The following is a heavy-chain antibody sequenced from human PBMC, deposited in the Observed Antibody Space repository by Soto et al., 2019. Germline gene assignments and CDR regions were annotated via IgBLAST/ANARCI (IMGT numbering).Heavy chain of an antibody. CDR2: INGDGSEK. CDR1: EFTFSNYW. J-gene: IGHJ4*02. V-gene: IGHV3-7*01. CDR3: ARAGSSYVEEAY. Sequence: EVHLVESGGGLVQPGGSLRLSCVGSEFTFSNYWMTWVRQAPGKGLEWVANINGDGSEKYHVDSVRGRFTVSRDNAKNSLHLQMNSLRDEDTAVYYCARAGSSYVEEAYWGQGTLVTVSS. D-gene: IGHD3-16*01.